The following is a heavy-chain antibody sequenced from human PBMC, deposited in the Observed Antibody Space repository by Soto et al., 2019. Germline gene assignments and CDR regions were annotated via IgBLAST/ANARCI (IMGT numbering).Heavy chain of an antibody. Sequence: QVQLVQSGAELRKPGSSLKVSCRTSGDTFTNYALSWLRQAPGQRLEWMGGIVPMFRTADYAEKFQGRITITADESTSTAYFELSSLTSDDTAVYYCARALEWTTVTNWCDPGGQGTLVTVSS. CDR1: GDTFTNYA. J-gene: IGHJ5*02. D-gene: IGHD4-17*01. V-gene: IGHV1-69*01. CDR2: IVPMFRTA. CDR3: ARALEWTTVTNWCDP.